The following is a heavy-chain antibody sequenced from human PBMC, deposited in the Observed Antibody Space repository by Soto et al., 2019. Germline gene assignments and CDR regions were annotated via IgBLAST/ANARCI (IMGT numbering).Heavy chain of an antibody. D-gene: IGHD3-10*01. CDR3: TQLYRDDP. Sequence: EIQLVESGGGVVKPGASLTLSCVASGFTVKDAWMHWVRQAPGKGLEWVGLIRSQKDGGATHYAAPVRDRFTISRDDSRNTLYLRMNSLKIEDTAVYYCTQLYRDDPWGQGTLVTVSS. J-gene: IGHJ5*02. CDR1: GFTVKDAW. CDR2: IRSQKDGGAT. V-gene: IGHV3-15*06.